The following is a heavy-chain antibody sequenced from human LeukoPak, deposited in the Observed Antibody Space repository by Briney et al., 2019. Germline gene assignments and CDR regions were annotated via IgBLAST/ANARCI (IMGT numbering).Heavy chain of an antibody. CDR3: ASDTVDTAVGIDY. V-gene: IGHV3-74*01. CDR1: GFTFSRHW. Sequence: GGSLRLSCAASGFTFSRHWMHWVRQAPGKGLVWVSRSNSDGSSTNYADSVKGRFTTSRDNAKNTLYLQMSSLRAEDTAVYYCASDTVDTAVGIDYWGQGTLVTVSS. CDR2: SNSDGSST. J-gene: IGHJ4*02. D-gene: IGHD5-18*01.